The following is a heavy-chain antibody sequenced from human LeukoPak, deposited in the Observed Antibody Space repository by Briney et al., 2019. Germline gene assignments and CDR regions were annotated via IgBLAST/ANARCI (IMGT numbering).Heavy chain of an antibody. Sequence: ASVKVSCKASGGTFSSYAISWVRQAPGQGLEWMGGIIPIFGTANYAQKFQGRVTITADESTSTAYMELSSLRSEDTAVYYCARGRVRSGGIRGSIYGMDVWGQGTTVTVSS. CDR3: ARGRVRSGGIRGSIYGMDV. D-gene: IGHD2-15*01. CDR1: GGTFSSYA. J-gene: IGHJ6*02. CDR2: IIPIFGTA. V-gene: IGHV1-69*13.